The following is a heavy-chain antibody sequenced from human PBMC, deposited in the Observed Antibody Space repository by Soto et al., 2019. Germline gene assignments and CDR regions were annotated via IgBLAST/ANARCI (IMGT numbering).Heavy chain of an antibody. D-gene: IGHD2-2*01. CDR1: GGSFSGYY. CDR2: INHSGST. J-gene: IGHJ5*02. Sequence: PSETLSLTCAVYGGSFSGYYWSWIRQPPGKGLEWIGEINHSGSTNYNPSLKSRVTISVDTSKNQFSLKLGSVTAADTAVYYCAREVGVPAARLYNWFDPWGQGTLVTVSS. CDR3: AREVGVPAARLYNWFDP. V-gene: IGHV4-34*01.